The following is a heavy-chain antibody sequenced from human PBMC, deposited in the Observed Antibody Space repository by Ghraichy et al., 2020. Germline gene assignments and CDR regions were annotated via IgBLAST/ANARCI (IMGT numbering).Heavy chain of an antibody. CDR3: ARLYHFWTGYYGFYAFDI. J-gene: IGHJ3*02. D-gene: IGHD3/OR15-3a*01. CDR2: ITHSGTT. V-gene: IGHV4-34*10. Sequence: SQTLSLTCGVLGDSFSGYHWSWIRQPPGKGLEWIGDITHSGTTNYNPSLDSRFSISVDAPRKQVTLRSVTAADAAVYYCARLYHFWTGYYGFYAFDIWGRGTVVTVSS. CDR1: GDSFSGYH.